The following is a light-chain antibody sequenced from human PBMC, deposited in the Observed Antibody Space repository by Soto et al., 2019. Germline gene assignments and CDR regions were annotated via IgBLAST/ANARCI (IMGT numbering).Light chain of an antibody. Sequence: DIQMPQSPSSLSAAVGDRVTITCRASQCIATYLAWYQQKPGKAPKLLIYAASTLQSGVPSRFTGSGSGTDFTLTVNSLQPEDFATYYCQQSYSSPTTFGQGTRLE. V-gene: IGKV1-27*01. CDR2: AAS. J-gene: IGKJ5*01. CDR1: QCIATY. CDR3: QQSYSSPTT.